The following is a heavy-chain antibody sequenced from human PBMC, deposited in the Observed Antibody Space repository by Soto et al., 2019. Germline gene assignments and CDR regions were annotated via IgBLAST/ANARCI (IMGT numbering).Heavy chain of an antibody. CDR3: ARAGPGARGLVKYSSNWNYQYFYMDV. CDR1: GGSLRGYY. J-gene: IGHJ6*03. D-gene: IGHD6-13*01. V-gene: IGHV4-34*02. CDR2: INRRGSS. Sequence: QVHLQQWGAGLLKPSETLSLTCAVYGGSLRGYYWSWIRQAPEKGLEWIGEINRRGSSNYDPSLKSRVTISVATSKSQFSLQLRSVTAADTAIYYCARAGPGARGLVKYSSNWNYQYFYMDVWGKGTAVTVSS.